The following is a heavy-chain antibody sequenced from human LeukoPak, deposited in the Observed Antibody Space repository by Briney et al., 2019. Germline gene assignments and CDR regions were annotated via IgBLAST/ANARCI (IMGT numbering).Heavy chain of an antibody. CDR3: ARATFGSGSLADY. V-gene: IGHV3-21*01. D-gene: IGHD3-10*01. CDR1: GFTFSSYA. J-gene: IGHJ4*02. CDR2: ISSSGSYI. Sequence: GGSLRLSCAASGFTFSSYAMSWVRQAPGKGLEWVSAISSSGSYIYYADSVKGRFTISRDNAKNSLYLQMNSLRAEDTAVYYCARATFGSGSLADYWGQGTLVTVSS.